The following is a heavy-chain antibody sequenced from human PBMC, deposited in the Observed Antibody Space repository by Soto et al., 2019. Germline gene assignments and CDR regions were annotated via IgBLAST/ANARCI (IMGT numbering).Heavy chain of an antibody. D-gene: IGHD3-10*01. J-gene: IGHJ4*02. V-gene: IGHV1-3*01. CDR2: INAGNGNT. CDR3: ASTELLDDGSARSFDY. CDR1: GYTFTSYA. Sequence: GASVKVSCKASGYTFTSYAMHWVRQAPGQRLEWMGWINAGNGNTKYSQKFQGRVTITRDTSASTAYMELSSLRSEGTAVYYCASTELLDDGSARSFDYWGQGTLVTVSS.